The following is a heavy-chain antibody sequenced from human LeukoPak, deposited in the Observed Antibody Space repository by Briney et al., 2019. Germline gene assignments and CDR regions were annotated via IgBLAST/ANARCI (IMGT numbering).Heavy chain of an antibody. CDR1: GFTFSSYA. V-gene: IGHV3-30-3*01. CDR3: ARGYSYGLRQYYFDY. J-gene: IGHJ4*02. Sequence: GGSLRLSCAASGFTFSSYAMHWVRQAPGKGLEWVAVISYDGSNKYYADSVKGRFTISRDNSKNTLYLQMNSLRAEDTAVYYCARGYSYGLRQYYFDYWGQGTLVTVSS. CDR2: ISYDGSNK. D-gene: IGHD5-18*01.